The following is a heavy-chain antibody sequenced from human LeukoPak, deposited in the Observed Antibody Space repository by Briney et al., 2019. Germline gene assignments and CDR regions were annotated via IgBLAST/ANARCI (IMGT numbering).Heavy chain of an antibody. Sequence: PGGALRLSCAASGFTFSSYWMSWVRQAPGKGLEWVAHIKQDGSEKYYVDSVKGRFTISRDNAKNSLYLQMNSLRAEDTAVYYCSRPGYCSGDTCYVAFDIWGRGIMVTVSS. V-gene: IGHV3-7*01. D-gene: IGHD2-15*01. CDR2: IKQDGSEK. CDR1: GFTFSSYW. CDR3: SRPGYCSGDTCYVAFDI. J-gene: IGHJ3*02.